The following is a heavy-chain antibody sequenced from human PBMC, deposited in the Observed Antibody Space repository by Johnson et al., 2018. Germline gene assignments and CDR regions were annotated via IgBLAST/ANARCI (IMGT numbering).Heavy chain of an antibody. Sequence: EVQLVETGGGLVKPGGSLRLSCAASGFTFSSYSMNWVRQAPGKGLEWVSSISRSSGYIYYADSVKGRFTISRDNAKNSLYLQMNSLRAEDTAVYYCARPYSGYAGDACDIWGQGTMVTVSS. CDR3: ARPYSGYAGDACDI. V-gene: IGHV3-21*06. D-gene: IGHD5-12*01. CDR1: GFTFSSYS. J-gene: IGHJ3*02. CDR2: ISRSSGYI.